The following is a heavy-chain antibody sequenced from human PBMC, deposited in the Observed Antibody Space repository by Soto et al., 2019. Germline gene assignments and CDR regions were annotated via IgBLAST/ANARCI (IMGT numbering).Heavy chain of an antibody. CDR3: ASPIGGSYNAFDI. V-gene: IGHV1-46*01. J-gene: IGHJ3*02. CDR1: GYTFISYY. CDR2: TNPSGSIT. D-gene: IGHD1-26*01. Sequence: ASVKVSCKASGYTFISYYIHWVRQAPGRGLQWMGITNPSGSITTYAQKFQGRVTMTRDTSTSTVYMELSSLTSDDTAVYYCASPIGGSYNAFDIWGKGTRVTVSS.